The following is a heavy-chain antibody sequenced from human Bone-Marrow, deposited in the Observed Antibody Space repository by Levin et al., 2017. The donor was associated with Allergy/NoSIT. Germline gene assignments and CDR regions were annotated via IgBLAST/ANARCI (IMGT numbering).Heavy chain of an antibody. D-gene: IGHD2-15*01. CDR1: GYTFTNYA. J-gene: IGHJ4*02. CDR2: INAGNGDT. CDR3: ARARGGCSGGGCYSDFDY. V-gene: IGHV1-3*01. Sequence: GASVKVSCKTSGYTFTNYAMHWVRQAPGQGLEWMGWINAGNGDTKYSQKFQGRVTITRDTSASTAYLVLSSLRSEDTTVYYCARARGGCSGGGCYSDFDYWGQETLVTVSS.